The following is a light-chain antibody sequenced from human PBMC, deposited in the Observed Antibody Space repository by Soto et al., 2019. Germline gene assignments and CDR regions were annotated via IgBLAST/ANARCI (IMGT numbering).Light chain of an antibody. Sequence: QSALTQPASVSGSPGQSITISCTGTSSDVGGYNYVSWYQHHPGKAPKLIIYDVSNRPSGVSIRFSGSKSDNPASLTISGLQPEDEADYHCSSYTTSNTRQIVFGTGTKLTVL. V-gene: IGLV2-14*03. CDR3: SSYTTSNTRQIV. CDR2: DVS. CDR1: SSDVGGYNY. J-gene: IGLJ1*01.